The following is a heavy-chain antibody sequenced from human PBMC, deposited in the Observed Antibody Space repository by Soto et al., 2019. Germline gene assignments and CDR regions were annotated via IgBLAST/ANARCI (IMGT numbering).Heavy chain of an antibody. J-gene: IGHJ4*02. CDR3: AKVRGGGFGDALDY. CDR2: ISSGGHTA. CDR1: GFGFSNFA. Sequence: EVRVLDSGGGLVQPGGSLRLTCAASGFGFSNFAMAWVRQAPGKGFEWVSVISSGGHTANYADSVKGRFTISRDNYRNTVVLQINSLRADDTAVYHCAKVRGGGFGDALDYWGQGTLVTVSP. V-gene: IGHV3-23*01. D-gene: IGHD3-16*01.